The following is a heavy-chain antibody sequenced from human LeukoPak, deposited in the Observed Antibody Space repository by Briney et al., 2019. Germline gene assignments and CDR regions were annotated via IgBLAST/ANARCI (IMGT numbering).Heavy chain of an antibody. CDR3: ARKGYGFDY. V-gene: IGHV1-24*01. J-gene: IGHJ4*02. CDR1: GYTLTELS. CDR2: FDPEDGET. D-gene: IGHD1-1*01. Sequence: ASVKVSCKVSGYTLTELSMHWVRQAPGKGLEWMGGFDPEDGETIYAQKFQGRVTITADESTSTAYMELSSLRSEDTAVYYCARKGYGFDYWGQGTLVTVSS.